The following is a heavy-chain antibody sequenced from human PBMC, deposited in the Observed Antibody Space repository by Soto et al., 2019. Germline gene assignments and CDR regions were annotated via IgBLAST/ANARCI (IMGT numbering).Heavy chain of an antibody. V-gene: IGHV3-23*01. Sequence: LRLSCVASRFSFSSYEMSWVRQAAGKGLEWVSRVSLTGDRTNYAGSVKGRFTVSRDNFKNTLYLEMDSLRPEDTAIYYCARGGGYCTPTSCAIDSWGRGTPVTVSS. CDR3: ARGGGYCTPTSCAIDS. D-gene: IGHD2-8*01. J-gene: IGHJ4*02. CDR2: VSLTGDRT. CDR1: RFSFSSYE.